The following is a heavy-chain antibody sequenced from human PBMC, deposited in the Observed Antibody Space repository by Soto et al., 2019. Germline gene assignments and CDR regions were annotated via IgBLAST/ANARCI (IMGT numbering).Heavy chain of an antibody. CDR3: ARAQSIVAIFGRYYFDY. Sequence: SETLSLTCTVSGGSISSYYWSWIRQPPGKGLEWIGYIYYSGTTNYNPSLMSRVTMSVDTSKNQFSLRLSSVTAADTAVYYCARAQSIVAIFGRYYFDYWGQGTLVTVSS. V-gene: IGHV4-59*01. D-gene: IGHD3-3*01. CDR2: IYYSGTT. CDR1: GGSISSYY. J-gene: IGHJ4*02.